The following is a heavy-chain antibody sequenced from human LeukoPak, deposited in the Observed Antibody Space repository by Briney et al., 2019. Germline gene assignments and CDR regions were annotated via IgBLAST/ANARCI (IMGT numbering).Heavy chain of an antibody. V-gene: IGHV3-30-3*01. D-gene: IGHD4/OR15-4a*01. CDR3: ARDRDYLRIDDAFDI. CDR1: GFTFSTYA. Sequence: GGSLRLSCAASGFTFSTYAMHWVRQAPGKGLVGVAVISYDGSNTYYAVSVKGRFTISRDNSKNTLYLQMNSLRAEDTAVYYCARDRDYLRIDDAFDIWGQGTMVTVSS. J-gene: IGHJ3*02. CDR2: ISYDGSNT.